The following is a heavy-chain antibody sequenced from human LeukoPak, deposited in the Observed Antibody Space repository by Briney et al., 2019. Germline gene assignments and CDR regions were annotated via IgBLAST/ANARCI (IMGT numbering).Heavy chain of an antibody. CDR1: GGSISSSDYY. CDR2: IDYTGGT. V-gene: IGHV4-30-4*02. J-gene: IGHJ4*02. D-gene: IGHD6-13*01. Sequence: PSETLSLTCNVSGGSISSSDYYWSWIRQPPGKGLEWIGYIDYTGGTSYNPSLKSRVTISVDTSKNQFSLELSSVTAADTAVYYCARGGIAAADYWGQGTLVTVSS. CDR3: ARGGIAAADY.